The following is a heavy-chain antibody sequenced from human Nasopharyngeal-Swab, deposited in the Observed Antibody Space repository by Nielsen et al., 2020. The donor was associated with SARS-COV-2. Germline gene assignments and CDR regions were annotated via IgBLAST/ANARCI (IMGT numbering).Heavy chain of an antibody. Sequence: ASVKVSCKASGYIFTSYYMHWVRQAPGQGLEWMGIINPSGGSTSYAQKFQGRVTMTRDTSTSTVYMELSSLRSEDTAVYYCARDSSPYYDFWSGYLRDPGAGGFDYWGQGTLVTVSS. CDR3: ARDSSPYYDFWSGYLRDPGAGGFDY. V-gene: IGHV1-46*01. CDR1: GYIFTSYY. J-gene: IGHJ4*02. D-gene: IGHD3-3*01. CDR2: INPSGGST.